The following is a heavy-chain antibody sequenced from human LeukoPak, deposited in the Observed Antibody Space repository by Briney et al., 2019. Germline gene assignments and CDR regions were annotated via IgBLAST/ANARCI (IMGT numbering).Heavy chain of an antibody. D-gene: IGHD2-2*02. V-gene: IGHV4-31*03. J-gene: IGHJ6*02. Sequence: SQTLSLTCTVSGGSISSGGYYWSWIRQHPGKGLEWIGYIYYSGSTYYNPSLKSRVTISVDTSENQFSLKLSSVTAADTAVYYCARALLYCSSTSCYTYSDYYYYGMDVWGQGTTVTVSS. CDR2: IYYSGST. CDR3: ARALLYCSSTSCYTYSDYYYYGMDV. CDR1: GGSISSGGYY.